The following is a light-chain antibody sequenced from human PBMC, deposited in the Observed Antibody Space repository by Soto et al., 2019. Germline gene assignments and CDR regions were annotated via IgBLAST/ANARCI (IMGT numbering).Light chain of an antibody. J-gene: IGKJ4*01. CDR2: DAS. Sequence: EIVLTQSPATPSLSPGESATLSCRASQSVSSALGWYQRRPGQAPGLLIYDASNRAAGIPARFSGSGSGTDFALTIRGLEPEDFAVYYCQQRSIGRTFGCGTKVDLK. V-gene: IGKV3-11*01. CDR1: QSVSSA. CDR3: QQRSIGRT.